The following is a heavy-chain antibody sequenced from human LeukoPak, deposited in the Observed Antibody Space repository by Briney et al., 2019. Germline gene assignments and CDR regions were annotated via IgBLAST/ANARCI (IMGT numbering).Heavy chain of an antibody. CDR1: GYTFTGYY. D-gene: IGHD2-2*01. CDR2: INPNSGGT. Sequence: GASVKVSCKASGYTFTGYYMHWVRQAPGQVLEWMGWINPNSGGTNYAQKFQGRVTMTRDTSISTAYMELSRLRSDDTAVYYCARGSRCSSTSGFWWDHAGYYYGMDVWGQGTTVTVSS. J-gene: IGHJ6*02. V-gene: IGHV1-2*02. CDR3: ARGSRCSSTSGFWWDHAGYYYGMDV.